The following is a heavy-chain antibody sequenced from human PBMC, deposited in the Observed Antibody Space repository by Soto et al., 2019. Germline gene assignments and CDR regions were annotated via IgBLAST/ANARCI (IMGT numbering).Heavy chain of an antibody. J-gene: IGHJ5*02. CDR2: INPNSGGT. Sequence: GGSVKVSCKASGYTFTGYYMHWVRQAPGQGLEWVGWINPNSGGTNYAQKFQGRGTMTRDTSIRQDYIEPTRLRSEDTAVYYCAGASGSYYRSGRNWFDPWGQGTLVTVSS. CDR3: AGASGSYYRSGRNWFDP. CDR1: GYTFTGYY. D-gene: IGHD1-26*01. V-gene: IGHV1-2*02.